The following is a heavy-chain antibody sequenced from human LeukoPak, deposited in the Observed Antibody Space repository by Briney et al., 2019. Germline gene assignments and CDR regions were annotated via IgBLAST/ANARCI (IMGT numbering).Heavy chain of an antibody. J-gene: IGHJ4*02. CDR1: GYTFTGYY. V-gene: IGHV1-2*02. CDR2: INPNSGGT. Sequence: ASVKVSCKASGYTFTGYYMHWVRQAPGQGLEWMGWINPNSGGTNYAQKFQGRVTMTRDTSISTAYMELSRLRSDDMAVYYCARDLSRSNPLWYWGQGTLVTVSS. D-gene: IGHD2-21*01. CDR3: ARDLSRSNPLWY.